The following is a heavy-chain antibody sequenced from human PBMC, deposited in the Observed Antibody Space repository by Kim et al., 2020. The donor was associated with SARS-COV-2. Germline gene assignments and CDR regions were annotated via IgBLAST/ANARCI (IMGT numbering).Heavy chain of an antibody. D-gene: IGHD6-13*01. CDR1: GFSFGCCA. J-gene: IGHJ4*02. CDR3: AKLAGPQLVNWNFDY. Sequence: GGSLRLSCAASGFSFGCCAMTWVRQAPGKGLEWVSTITNSGGTTYYADSVKGRFTISRDNSKNTLSLQMNSLRAEDTAVYYCAKLAGPQLVNWNFDYWGQGAVVTVSS. V-gene: IGHV3-23*01. CDR2: ITNSGGTT.